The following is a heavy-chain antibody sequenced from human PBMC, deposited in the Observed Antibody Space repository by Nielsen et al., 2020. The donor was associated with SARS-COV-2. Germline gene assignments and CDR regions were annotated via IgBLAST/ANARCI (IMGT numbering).Heavy chain of an antibody. Sequence: WIRQPPGKGLEWVADIKPDGSEKFYVDSVKGRFTISRDNAKNSMSLQMNSLRVEDTAVYYCARDWSRAFDVWGQGTTVTVSS. CDR3: ARDWSRAFDV. CDR2: IKPDGSEK. V-gene: IGHV3-7*01. J-gene: IGHJ3*01.